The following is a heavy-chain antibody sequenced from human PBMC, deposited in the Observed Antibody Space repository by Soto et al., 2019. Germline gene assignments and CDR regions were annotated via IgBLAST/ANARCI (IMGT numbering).Heavy chain of an antibody. CDR2: IYTSGST. Sequence: LSLTCTVSGGSISSYYWSWIRQPAGKGLEWIGRIYTSGSTNYNPSLKSRVTMSVDTSKNQFSLKLSSVTAADTAVYYCAREANYYDSSGYRFDYWGQGTLVTVSS. CDR1: GGSISSYY. J-gene: IGHJ4*02. CDR3: AREANYYDSSGYRFDY. D-gene: IGHD3-22*01. V-gene: IGHV4-4*07.